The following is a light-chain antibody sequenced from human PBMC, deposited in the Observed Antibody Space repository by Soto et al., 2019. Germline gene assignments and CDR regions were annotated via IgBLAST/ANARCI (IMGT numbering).Light chain of an antibody. CDR3: QQYGRT. Sequence: IVLTQSPGTLSLSPGERATLSCRASQSISSSYLAWYQQKTGQAPRLLIYGASSRATGIPDRFSGSGSGTDFTLTISRLEPEDFAVYYCQQYGRTFGQGTKVDIK. CDR1: QSISSSY. CDR2: GAS. J-gene: IGKJ1*01. V-gene: IGKV3-20*01.